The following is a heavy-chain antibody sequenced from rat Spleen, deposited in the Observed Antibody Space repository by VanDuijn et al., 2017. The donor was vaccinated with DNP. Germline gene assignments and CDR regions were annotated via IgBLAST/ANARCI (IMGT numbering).Heavy chain of an antibody. J-gene: IGHJ2*01. CDR1: GYSITSCCR. CDR2: INSAGST. Sequence: EVQLQESGPGLVKPSQSLSLTCSVTGYSITSCCRWTWIRKFPGHKLEWMGYINSAGSTNYNPSLKGRISITSDTSKNQFFLQVNSVTPEDTATYYCARMHYGCDKWGQGVMVTVSS. CDR3: ARMHYGCDK. D-gene: IGHD1-11*01. V-gene: IGHV3-3*01.